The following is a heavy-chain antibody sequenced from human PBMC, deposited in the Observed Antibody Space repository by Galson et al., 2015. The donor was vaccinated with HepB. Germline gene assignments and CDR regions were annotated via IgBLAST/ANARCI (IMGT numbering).Heavy chain of an antibody. CDR1: GGTFSSYV. V-gene: IGHV1-69*10. D-gene: IGHD5-24*01. CDR3: ARDRARDGYNNGHSYFDY. Sequence: SVKVSCKASGGTFSSYVINWVRQAPGQGLEWMGGIIPILGLANYAQKFQGRVTINADKSTTTAYMELSSLRSEDTAVYYCARDRARDGYNNGHSYFDYWGQGTLVTVSS. CDR2: IIPILGLA. J-gene: IGHJ4*02.